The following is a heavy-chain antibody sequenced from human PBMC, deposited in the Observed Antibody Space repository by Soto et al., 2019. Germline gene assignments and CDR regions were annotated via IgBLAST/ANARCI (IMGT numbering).Heavy chain of an antibody. J-gene: IGHJ3*02. D-gene: IGHD2-15*01. CDR1: GFTFSSYA. Sequence: GGSLRLSCAASGFTFSSYAMSWVRQAPGKGLEWVSAISGSGGSTYYADSVKGRFTISRDNSKNTLYLQMNSLRAEDTAVYYCVKDVTVGCSGGSCYDAFDIWGQGTMVTVSS. CDR2: ISGSGGST. V-gene: IGHV3-23*01. CDR3: VKDVTVGCSGGSCYDAFDI.